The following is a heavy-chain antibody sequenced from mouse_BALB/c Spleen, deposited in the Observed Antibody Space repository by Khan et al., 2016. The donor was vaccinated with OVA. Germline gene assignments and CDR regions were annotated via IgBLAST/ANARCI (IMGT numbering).Heavy chain of an antibody. V-gene: IGHV9-3-1*01. J-gene: IGHJ2*01. CDR1: GYTFTDYV. CDR3: TRFHGGY. CDR2: INTYTGKP. Sequence: QLQLVQSGPELKKPGETVKISCKASGYTFTDYVMNWVKQSPGKGLKWMGWINTYTGKPTYADDFKGRFAFSLETSASTAYLQINSLKNEDTATYFCTRFHGGYWGQGTTRTVSS.